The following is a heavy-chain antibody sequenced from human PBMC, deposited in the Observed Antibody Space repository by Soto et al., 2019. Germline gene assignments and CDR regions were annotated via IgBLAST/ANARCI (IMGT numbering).Heavy chain of an antibody. J-gene: IGHJ6*02. V-gene: IGHV1-2*02. Sequence: QEQLVQSGAEVKKPGASVKVSCKASGYAFNGYYIHWVRQAPGQGLEWMGWINTNSGDTNYAQKFQGRVTLTRDMSISTANMELTRLRSDDTAVYYCARDGQWLVTPYYYYGLDVWGQGTTVTVPS. CDR2: INTNSGDT. D-gene: IGHD6-19*01. CDR1: GYAFNGYY. CDR3: ARDGQWLVTPYYYYGLDV.